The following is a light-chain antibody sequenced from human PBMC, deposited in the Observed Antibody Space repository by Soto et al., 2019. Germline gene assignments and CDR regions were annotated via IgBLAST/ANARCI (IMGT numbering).Light chain of an antibody. CDR2: DAF. CDR1: QSVSSY. Sequence: EIVLTQSPATLSLPPGDRATLSYRASQSVSSYLAWYQQKPGQAPRLLIYDAFNRATGIPARFSGGGSGTDFTLTISSLEPEDFAVYYCQQRTNWLTFGGGTKVEMK. J-gene: IGKJ4*01. CDR3: QQRTNWLT. V-gene: IGKV3-11*01.